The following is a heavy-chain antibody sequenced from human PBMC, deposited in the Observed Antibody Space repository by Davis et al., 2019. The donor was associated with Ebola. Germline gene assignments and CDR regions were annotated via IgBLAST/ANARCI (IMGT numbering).Heavy chain of an antibody. CDR2: IKQDGSEK. J-gene: IGHJ6*02. D-gene: IGHD3-10*01. CDR1: GFTFSSYW. CDR3: AREGLLGFGELPYGMDV. V-gene: IGHV3-7*03. Sequence: PGGSLRLSCAASGFTFSSYWMSWVRQAPGKGLEWVANIKQDGSEKYYVDSVKGRFTISRDNAKNSLYLQMNSLRAEDTAVYYCAREGLLGFGELPYGMDVWGQGTTVTVSS.